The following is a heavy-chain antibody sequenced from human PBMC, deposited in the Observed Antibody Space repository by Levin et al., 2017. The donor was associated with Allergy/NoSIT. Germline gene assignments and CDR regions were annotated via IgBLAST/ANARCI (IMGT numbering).Heavy chain of an antibody. CDR3: AKGLDSGSPYRAFDM. Sequence: LSLTCAVSGFTVSSNYMSWVRQAPGKGPEWVSVIYGGGSTYYADSVRGRFTISRDNSKNTLSLQMNSLRVEDTAVYYCAKGLDSGSPYRAFDMWGQGTMVTVSS. CDR1: GFTVSSNY. J-gene: IGHJ3*02. CDR2: IYGGGST. D-gene: IGHD1-26*01. V-gene: IGHV3-53*01.